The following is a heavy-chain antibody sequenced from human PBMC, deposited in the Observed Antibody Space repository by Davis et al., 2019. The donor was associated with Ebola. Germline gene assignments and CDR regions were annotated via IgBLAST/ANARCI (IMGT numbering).Heavy chain of an antibody. D-gene: IGHD2-2*01. CDR3: AKNRDWSSHSYPFYFDD. J-gene: IGHJ4*02. Sequence: SLKIPCATSGFTFSAYAMSWVRQAPGKGLELVSAISGSGARTYYVDSVKGRFTISRDFSKNSLYLQMNSLRVDDTAVYYCAKNRDWSSHSYPFYFDDWGQGTLITVSS. V-gene: IGHV3-23*01. CDR1: GFTFSAYA. CDR2: ISGSGART.